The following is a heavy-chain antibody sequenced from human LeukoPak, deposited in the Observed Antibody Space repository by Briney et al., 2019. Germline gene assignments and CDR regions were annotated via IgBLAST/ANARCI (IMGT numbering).Heavy chain of an antibody. V-gene: IGHV3-23*01. CDR1: GFTFSSYA. CDR3: AKRGGRDYDILTASY. Sequence: PGGSLRLSCAASGFTFSSYAMSWVRQALGKGLEWVSAISGSGGSTYYADSVKGRFTISRDNSKNTLYLQMNSLRAEDTAVYYCAKRGGRDYDILTASYWGQGTLVTVSS. J-gene: IGHJ4*02. D-gene: IGHD3-9*01. CDR2: ISGSGGST.